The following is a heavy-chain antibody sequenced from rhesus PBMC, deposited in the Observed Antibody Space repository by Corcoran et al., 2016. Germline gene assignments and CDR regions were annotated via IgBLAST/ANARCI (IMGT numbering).Heavy chain of an antibody. V-gene: IGHV4S10*01. J-gene: IGHJ4*01. CDR2: IYGRRTNI. Sequence: QVQLQESGPGVVKPSETLSLTCAVSGGSITATYWWSWIRPPPGKGREWIGYIYGRRTNIATHPPLKKRVPISKDTAKTQFPWNGISVTAADPAEYYCARGPYGLFDSWGQGVLVTVSA. CDR1: GGSITATYW. D-gene: IGHD4-29*01. CDR3: ARGPYGLFDS.